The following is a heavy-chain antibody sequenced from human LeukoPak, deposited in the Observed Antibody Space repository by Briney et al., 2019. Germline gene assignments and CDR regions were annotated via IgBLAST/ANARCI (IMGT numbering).Heavy chain of an antibody. CDR2: IYYSGST. D-gene: IGHD1-26*01. CDR3: ARLGSGSYHFDY. CDR1: GGSISSSSYY. V-gene: IGHV4-39*01. J-gene: IGHJ4*02. Sequence: PSETLSLTCTVSGGSISSSSYYWGWIRQPPGKGLEWIGSIYYSGSTYYNPSLKSRVTISVDTSKNQFSLKLSSVTAADTAVYYCARLGSGSYHFDYWGQGTLVTVSP.